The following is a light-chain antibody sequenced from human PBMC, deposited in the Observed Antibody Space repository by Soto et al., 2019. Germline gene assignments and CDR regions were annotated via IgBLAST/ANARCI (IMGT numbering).Light chain of an antibody. V-gene: IGKV3D-15*01. CDR1: QSVTSN. J-gene: IGKJ5*01. CDR3: QQYNNWPPIT. Sequence: EIVVTQSPAALAVSPWEVAPLSCLASQSVTSNLAWYQQKRGQAPRLLIYAASTRATGVPARFSGSGSGTEFTLTISSLQSEDFAVYYCQQYNNWPPITFGQGARLEI. CDR2: AAS.